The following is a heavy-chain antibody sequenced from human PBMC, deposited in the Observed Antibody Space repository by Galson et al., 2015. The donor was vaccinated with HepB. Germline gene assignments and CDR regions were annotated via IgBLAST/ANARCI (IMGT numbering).Heavy chain of an antibody. CDR3: TTEGSVVVTANDAFDI. CDR2: IKSKTDGGTT. V-gene: IGHV3-15*01. CDR1: GFTFSNAW. J-gene: IGHJ3*02. D-gene: IGHD2-21*02. Sequence: SLRLSCAASGFTFSNAWMSWVRQAPGKGLEWVGRIKSKTDGGTTDYAAPVKGRFTISRDDSKNTLYLQMNSLKTEDTAVYYCTTEGSVVVTANDAFDIWGQGTMVTVSS.